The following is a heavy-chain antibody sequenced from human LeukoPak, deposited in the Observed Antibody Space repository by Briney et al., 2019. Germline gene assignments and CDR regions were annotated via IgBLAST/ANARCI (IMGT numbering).Heavy chain of an antibody. J-gene: IGHJ4*02. CDR2: ISYDGGNK. V-gene: IGHV3-30*18. D-gene: IGHD5-12*01. Sequence: GSLRLSCAASGFTFSSYAMHWVRQAPGKGLEWVAVISYDGGNKYYADSVKGRFTISRDNSKNTLYLQMNSLRAEDTAVYYCAKDLEISQSLGYVVDYWGQGTLVTVSS. CDR1: GFTFSSYA. CDR3: AKDLEISQSLGYVVDY.